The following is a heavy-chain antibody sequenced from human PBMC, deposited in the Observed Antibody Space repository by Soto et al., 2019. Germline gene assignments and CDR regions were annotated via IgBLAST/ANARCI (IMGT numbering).Heavy chain of an antibody. CDR2: ISAYNGNT. Sequence: ASVKVSCKASGYTFTSYGISWVRPAPGQGLEWMGWISAYNGNTNYAQKLQGRVTMTTDTSTSTAYMELRSLRSDDTAVYYCARDYYDFWSGYSSQLWFDPWGQGTLVTVSS. CDR3: ARDYYDFWSGYSSQLWFDP. D-gene: IGHD3-3*01. J-gene: IGHJ5*02. CDR1: GYTFTSYG. V-gene: IGHV1-18*04.